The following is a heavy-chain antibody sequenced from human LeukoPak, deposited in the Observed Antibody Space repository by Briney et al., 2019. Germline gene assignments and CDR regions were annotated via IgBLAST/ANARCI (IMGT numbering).Heavy chain of an antibody. CDR3: ARGGGESSSGQLFDY. Sequence: GGSLRLSCAASGFTFSSYAMHWVRQAPGKGLEWVAVISYDGSNKYYADSVKGRFTISRDSSKNTLNLQMNRLRTEDTAVYYCARGGGESSSGQLFDYWGQGTLVTVSS. CDR2: ISYDGSNK. D-gene: IGHD6-19*01. J-gene: IGHJ4*02. CDR1: GFTFSSYA. V-gene: IGHV3-30*04.